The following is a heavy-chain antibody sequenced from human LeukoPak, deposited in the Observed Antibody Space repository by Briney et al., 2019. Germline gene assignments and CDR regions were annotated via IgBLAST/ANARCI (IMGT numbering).Heavy chain of an antibody. V-gene: IGHV3-53*01. Sequence: GGSLRLSCAASGFTFSSNYMSWVRQAPGKGLEWVSVIYSGGSIYYADSVKGRFTISRDNSKNTLHLQMNSLRAEDTAVYYCARGYYDILTGSRPEYFQHWGQGTLVTVSS. CDR1: GFTFSSNY. D-gene: IGHD3-9*01. CDR2: IYSGGSI. CDR3: ARGYYDILTGSRPEYFQH. J-gene: IGHJ1*01.